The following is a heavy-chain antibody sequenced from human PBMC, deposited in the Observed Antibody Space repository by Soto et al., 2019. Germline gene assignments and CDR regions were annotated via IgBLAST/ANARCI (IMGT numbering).Heavy chain of an antibody. V-gene: IGHV3-21*01. CDR3: ARDQPGYSYGYGLGY. J-gene: IGHJ4*02. D-gene: IGHD5-18*01. CDR2: ISSSSSYI. CDR1: GFTFSSYS. Sequence: EVQLVESGGGLVKPGGSLRLSCAASGFTFSSYSMNWVRQAPGKGLEWVSSISSSSSYIYYADSVKGRFTISRDNAKNSLYLQMNSLRAEDTAAYYCARDQPGYSYGYGLGYWGQGTLVTLSS.